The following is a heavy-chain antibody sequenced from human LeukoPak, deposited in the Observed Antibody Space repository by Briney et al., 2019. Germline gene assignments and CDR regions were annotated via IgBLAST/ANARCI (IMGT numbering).Heavy chain of an antibody. J-gene: IGHJ4*02. CDR1: GGSISSYY. CDR3: ARDRMTLGGYFDY. D-gene: IGHD2-8*01. V-gene: IGHV4-59*12. Sequence: SETLSLTCTVSGGSISSYYWSWIRQPPGKGLEWIGYIYYSGSTNYNPSLKSRVTISVDTSKNQFSLKLSSVTAADTAVYYCARDRMTLGGYFDYWGQGTLVTVSS. CDR2: IYYSGST.